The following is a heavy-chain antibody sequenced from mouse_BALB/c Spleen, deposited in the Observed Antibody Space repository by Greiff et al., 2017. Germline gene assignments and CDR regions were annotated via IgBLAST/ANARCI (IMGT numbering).Heavy chain of an antibody. Sequence: DVMLVESGGGLVQPKGSLKLSCAASGFTFNTYAMNWVRQAPGKGLEWVARIRSKSNNYATYYADSVKDRFTISRDDSQSMLYLQMNNLKTEDTAMYYCVRLLTTGFAYWGQGTLVTVSA. D-gene: IGHD1-1*01. V-gene: IGHV10-1*02. CDR1: GFTFNTYA. CDR2: IRSKSNNYAT. CDR3: VRLLTTGFAY. J-gene: IGHJ3*01.